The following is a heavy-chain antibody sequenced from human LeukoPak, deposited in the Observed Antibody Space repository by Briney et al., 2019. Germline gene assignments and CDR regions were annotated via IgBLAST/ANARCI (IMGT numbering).Heavy chain of an antibody. CDR2: ISGSGGST. Sequence: GGSLRLSCAASGFTFSSYGMSRVRQAPGKGLEWVSAISGSGGSTYYADSVKGRFTISRDNSKNTLYLQMSSLRAEDTAVYYCAKGSYYDSSGSFYFDYWGQGTLVTVSS. D-gene: IGHD3-22*01. CDR1: GFTFSSYG. V-gene: IGHV3-23*01. J-gene: IGHJ4*02. CDR3: AKGSYYDSSGSFYFDY.